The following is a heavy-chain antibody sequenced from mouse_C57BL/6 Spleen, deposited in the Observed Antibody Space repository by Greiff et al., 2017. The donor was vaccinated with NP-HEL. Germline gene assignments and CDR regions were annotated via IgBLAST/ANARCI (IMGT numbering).Heavy chain of an antibody. CDR3: AKDYGSSPHAMDY. V-gene: IGHV1-7*01. D-gene: IGHD1-1*01. J-gene: IGHJ4*01. Sequence: VNLVESGAELAKPEASVKLSCKASGYTFTSYWMHWVKQRPGQGLEWIGYINPSSGYTKYNQKFKDKATLTADKSSSTAYMQLSSLTYEDSAVYYCAKDYGSSPHAMDYWGQGTSVTVSS. CDR2: INPSSGYT. CDR1: GYTFTSYW.